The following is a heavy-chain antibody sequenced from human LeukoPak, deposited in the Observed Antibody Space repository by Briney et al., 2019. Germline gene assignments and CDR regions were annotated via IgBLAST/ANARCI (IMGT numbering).Heavy chain of an antibody. V-gene: IGHV4-59*08. CDR1: GGSISSYY. Sequence: SETLSLTCAVSGGSISSYYWTWIRQPPGKGLEWVGYIQNSAIYRAKIKSSPSLQSRVCLSIDTSKNQVSLTVNSVTAADTAVYYCARLSSTLYYSMDVWGPGTAVTVSS. CDR3: ARLSSTLYYSMDV. CDR2: IQNSAIYRAKI. J-gene: IGHJ6*02. D-gene: IGHD6-6*01.